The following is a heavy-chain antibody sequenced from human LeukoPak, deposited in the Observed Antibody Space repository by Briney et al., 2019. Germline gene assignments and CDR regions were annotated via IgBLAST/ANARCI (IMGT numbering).Heavy chain of an antibody. CDR1: GFTVNSNY. V-gene: IGHV3-53*01. J-gene: IGHJ3*02. CDR3: ARDRAQSPYGSGSWPDAFDI. CDR2: IYSGGST. D-gene: IGHD3-10*01. Sequence: GGSLRLSCAASGFTVNSNYMSWVRQAPGKGLEWVSVIYSGGSTYYADSVKGRFTISRDNSKNTLYLQMNSLRAEDTAVYYCARDRAQSPYGSGSWPDAFDIWGQGTMVTVSS.